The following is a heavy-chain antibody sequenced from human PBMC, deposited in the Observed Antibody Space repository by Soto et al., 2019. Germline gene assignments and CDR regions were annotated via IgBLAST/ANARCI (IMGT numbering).Heavy chain of an antibody. D-gene: IGHD6-13*01. V-gene: IGHV4-59*08. Sequence: PSETLSLTCTFSGGSISSYYWSLIRQPPGKGLEWIGYIYYSGSTNYNPSLKSRVTISVDTSKNQFSLKLSSVTAADTAVYYCASSIAAAGDFDYWGQGTLVTVSS. CDR3: ASSIAAAGDFDY. J-gene: IGHJ4*02. CDR2: IYYSGST. CDR1: GGSISSYY.